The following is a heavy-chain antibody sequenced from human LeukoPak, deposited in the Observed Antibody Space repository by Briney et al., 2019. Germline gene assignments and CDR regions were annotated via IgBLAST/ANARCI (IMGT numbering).Heavy chain of an antibody. Sequence: SETLSLTCTVSGGSISSSSYYWGWIRQPPGKGLEWIGSIYYSGSTFYNPSLKSRVTISVDTSKNQFSLKLSSVTAADTAVYYCARSEGRITIHFADAYYMDVWGKGTTVTVSS. CDR2: IYYSGST. J-gene: IGHJ6*03. D-gene: IGHD3-9*01. V-gene: IGHV4-39*07. CDR1: GGSISSSSYY. CDR3: ARSEGRITIHFADAYYMDV.